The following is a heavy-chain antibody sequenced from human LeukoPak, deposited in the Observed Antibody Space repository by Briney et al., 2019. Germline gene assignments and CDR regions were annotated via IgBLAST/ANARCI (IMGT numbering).Heavy chain of an antibody. CDR2: ISGSSVST. D-gene: IGHD3-16*01. J-gene: IGHJ4*02. Sequence: GGSLRLSCAASGFAFSSYAMSWVRQAPGKGLERVSGISGSSVSTYYADSVKGRFTISRDNSKNTLYLQMNSLRAEDTAVYYCAKEGWGTFGGDFDYWGQGTLVTVSS. V-gene: IGHV3-23*01. CDR1: GFAFSSYA. CDR3: AKEGWGTFGGDFDY.